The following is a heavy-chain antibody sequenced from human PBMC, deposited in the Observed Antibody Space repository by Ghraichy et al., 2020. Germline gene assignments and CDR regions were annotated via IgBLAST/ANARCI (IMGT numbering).Heavy chain of an antibody. CDR3: AKILSSSSSNHPGY. CDR2: ISGSGGST. D-gene: IGHD6-6*01. Sequence: GGSLRLSCAASGFTFSSYAMSWVRQAPGKGLEWVSAISGSGGSTYYADSVKGRFTISRDNSKNTLYLQMNSLRAEDTAVYYCAKILSSSSSNHPGYWGQGTLVTVSS. V-gene: IGHV3-23*01. CDR1: GFTFSSYA. J-gene: IGHJ4*02.